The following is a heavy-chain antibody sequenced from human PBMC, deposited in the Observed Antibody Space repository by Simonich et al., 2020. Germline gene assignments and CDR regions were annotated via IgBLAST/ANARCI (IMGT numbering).Heavy chain of an antibody. V-gene: IGHV3-30*07. J-gene: IGHJ3*02. CDR2: IPYEGSKK. D-gene: IGHD6-13*01. Sequence: QVQLVESGGGVVQPGRSMRLSCEASGFTLSRYAMHWVRQAPGRGRDGGAVIPYEGSKKYSAESVKDRFTISRDNSKSTLYLQMNSLRAEDPAGYYCARDIVSFGSSWYAFDIWGQGTMVTVSS. CDR1: GFTLSRYA. CDR3: ARDIVSFGSSWYAFDI.